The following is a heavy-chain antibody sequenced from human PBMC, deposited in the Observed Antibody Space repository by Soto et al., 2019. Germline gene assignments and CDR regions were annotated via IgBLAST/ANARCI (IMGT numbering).Heavy chain of an antibody. D-gene: IGHD2-2*01. V-gene: IGHV3-64*02. CDR3: ARGICSSTSCSGVDV. CDR1: GFTFSSYA. Sequence: PGGSLRLSCAASGFTFSSYAMHWVRQAPGKGLEYVSAISSNGGSTYYADSVKGGFTISRDNSKNTLYLQMGSLRAEDMAVYYCARGICSSTSCSGVDVWGQGTTVTVSS. CDR2: ISSNGGST. J-gene: IGHJ6*02.